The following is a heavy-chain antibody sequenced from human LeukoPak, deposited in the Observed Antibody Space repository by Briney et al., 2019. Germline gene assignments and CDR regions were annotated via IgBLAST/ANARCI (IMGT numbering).Heavy chain of an antibody. CDR2: IYHSGRT. CDR3: ARVFRGIFGVFEAFDI. V-gene: IGHV4-4*02. CDR1: GGSISSSNW. Sequence: SETLSLTCAVSGGSISSSNWWSWVRQPPGKGLEWIGIIYHSGRTDYNPSLKSRVTISEDTSKNQFSLKLSSVTAADTAVYYCARVFRGIFGVFEAFDIWGQGTMVTVSS. D-gene: IGHD3-3*01. J-gene: IGHJ3*02.